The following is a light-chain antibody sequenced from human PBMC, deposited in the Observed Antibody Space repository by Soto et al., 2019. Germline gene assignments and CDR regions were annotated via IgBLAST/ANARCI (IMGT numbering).Light chain of an antibody. CDR3: QQYNNWRIT. V-gene: IGKV3-15*01. CDR1: QSISSN. J-gene: IGKJ5*01. CDR2: AAS. Sequence: EIVMTQSPATLSVSPGERATLSCRASQSISSNVAWYQQKPGQAPRLVTYAASTRATGIPARFSGSGSGTDFTLTISSLQSEDFAVYHCQQYNNWRITFGQGTRLEI.